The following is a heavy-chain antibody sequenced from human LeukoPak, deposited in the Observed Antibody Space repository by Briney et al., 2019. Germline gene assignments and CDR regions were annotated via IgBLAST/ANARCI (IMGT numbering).Heavy chain of an antibody. Sequence: SETLSLTCTVSGGSISSYYWSWIRQPPGKGLEWIGYIYYSGSTNYNPSLKSRVTISVDTSKNQFSLKLSSVTAADKAVYYCARDGGSYGAVDYWGQGTLVTVSS. V-gene: IGHV4-59*01. CDR2: IYYSGST. CDR1: GGSISSYY. J-gene: IGHJ4*02. D-gene: IGHD4-17*01. CDR3: ARDGGSYGAVDY.